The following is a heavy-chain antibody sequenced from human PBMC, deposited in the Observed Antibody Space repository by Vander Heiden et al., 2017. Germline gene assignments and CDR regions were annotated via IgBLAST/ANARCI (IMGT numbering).Heavy chain of an antibody. V-gene: IGHV3-13*01. J-gene: IGHJ5*02. CDR2: VDTAGDT. CDR3: ARVRWGSYES. D-gene: IGHD7-27*01. CDR1: GFSFSNYD. Sequence: EVQLVESGGGLVQPGGSRSLSCAASGFSFSNYDMHWVRQVTGKGLEWVSAVDTAGDTFYPASVKGRFTISREDATNSLYLQMNSLRAGDTAVYYCARVRWGSYESWGQGTLVTVSS.